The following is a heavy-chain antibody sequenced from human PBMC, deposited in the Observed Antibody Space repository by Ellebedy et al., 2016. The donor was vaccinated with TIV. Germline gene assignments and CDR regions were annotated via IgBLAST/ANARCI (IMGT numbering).Heavy chain of an antibody. CDR1: GASISSSSYY. V-gene: IGHV4-39*01. CDR3: ARTHDYDGNFD. J-gene: IGHJ4*02. D-gene: IGHD4-23*01. CDR2: IYYSGST. Sequence: MPSETLSLTCTVSGASISSSSYYWGWIRQPPGKGLEWIGSIYYSGSTYYNPSLKSRVTISVDTSKNQFSLKLSSVTAADTAVYYCARTHDYDGNFDWGQGTLVTVSS.